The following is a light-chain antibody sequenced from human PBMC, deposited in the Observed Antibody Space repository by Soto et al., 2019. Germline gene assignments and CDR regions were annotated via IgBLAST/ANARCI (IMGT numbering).Light chain of an antibody. Sequence: DIQMTPSPFTLSASLGDRVPITFRASQSISNRLAWYQQKPGKAPKVLIYDASSLESGVPSRFSGSGSATEFILTISSLQPDDFATYHCQHYGGVWTFGQGTKVDI. V-gene: IGKV1-5*01. J-gene: IGKJ1*01. CDR2: DAS. CDR1: QSISNR. CDR3: QHYGGVWT.